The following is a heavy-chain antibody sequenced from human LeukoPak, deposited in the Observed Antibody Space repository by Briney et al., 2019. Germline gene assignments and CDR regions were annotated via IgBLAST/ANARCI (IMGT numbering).Heavy chain of an antibody. CDR1: GYTFTSYG. V-gene: IGHV1-18*01. CDR3: ARASYYYGSGSYYRPVDY. Sequence: ASVKVSCKASGYTFTSYGISWVRQAPGQGLEWMGWISAYNGNTNYAQKLQGRVTMTTDTSTSTAYMELRGLRSDDTAVYYCARASYYYGSGSYYRPVDYWGQGTLVTVSS. J-gene: IGHJ4*02. CDR2: ISAYNGNT. D-gene: IGHD3-10*01.